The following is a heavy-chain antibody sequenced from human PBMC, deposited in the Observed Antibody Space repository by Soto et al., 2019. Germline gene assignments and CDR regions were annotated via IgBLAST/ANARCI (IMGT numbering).Heavy chain of an antibody. CDR3: VRETYYSDSSGYYLPDY. J-gene: IGHJ4*02. V-gene: IGHV4-31*03. D-gene: IGHD3-22*01. CDR2: IYYTGTT. CDR1: GGPISNGGSY. Sequence: SETLSLTCTVSGGPISNGGSYWSWVRQPPGKGLEWVGYIYYTGTTSFNPSLKSRVTISVDTSKNQFSPKLSSVTAADTAVYYCVRETYYSDSSGYYLPDYWSQGTRVTVSS.